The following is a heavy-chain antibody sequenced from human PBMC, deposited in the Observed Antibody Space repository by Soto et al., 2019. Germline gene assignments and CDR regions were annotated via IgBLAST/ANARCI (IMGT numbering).Heavy chain of an antibody. D-gene: IGHD4-17*01. V-gene: IGHV1-46*01. CDR2: INPSGGST. CDR3: ARADYGDQGAYFDY. CDR1: GYTFSAYY. J-gene: IGHJ4*02. Sequence: GASVKVSCKTSGYTFSAYYMHWVRQAPGQGLEWMGIINPSGGSTSYAQKFQGRVTMTRDTSTSTVYMELSSLRSEDTAVYYCARADYGDQGAYFDYWGQGTLVTVSS.